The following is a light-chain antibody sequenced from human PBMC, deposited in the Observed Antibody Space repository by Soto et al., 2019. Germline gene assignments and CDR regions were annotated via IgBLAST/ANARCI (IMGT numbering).Light chain of an antibody. V-gene: IGKV3-11*01. CDR2: DAS. CDR3: QQRSNWPIT. Sequence: EIVLTQSPGTLSLSPGERATLSCRTSQNINKYLAWYQQKPGQAPRLLIYDASNRATGIPARFSGSGSGTDFNLTISSLEPEDFAVYYCQQRSNWPITFGQGTRLEIK. J-gene: IGKJ5*01. CDR1: QNINKY.